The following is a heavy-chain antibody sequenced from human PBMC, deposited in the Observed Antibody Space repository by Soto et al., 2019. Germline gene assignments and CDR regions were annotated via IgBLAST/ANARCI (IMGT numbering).Heavy chain of an antibody. V-gene: IGHV1-2*04. CDR2: INPNSGGT. D-gene: IGHD1-1*01. Sequence: EASVKVSCKASGYTFTGYYMHWVRQAPGQGLEWMGWINPNSGGTNYAQKFQGWVTMTRDTSISTAYMELSRLRSDDTAVYYCARGTGSQGYYYYGMDVWGQGTTVTVSS. CDR1: GYTFTGYY. CDR3: ARGTGSQGYYYYGMDV. J-gene: IGHJ6*02.